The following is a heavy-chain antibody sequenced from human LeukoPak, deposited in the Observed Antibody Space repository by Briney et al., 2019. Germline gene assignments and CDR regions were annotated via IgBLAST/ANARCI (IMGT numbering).Heavy chain of an antibody. CDR2: IYYSGST. V-gene: IGHV4-59*01. CDR1: GGSISSYY. J-gene: IGHJ6*02. Sequence: SETLSLTCTVSGGSISSYYWSWIRQPPGKGLEWIGYIYYSGSTNYNPSLKSRVTISVDTSKNQFSLKLSSVTAAATAVYYCERASPGRGYSYGYGYYYYGMDVWGQGTTVTVSS. CDR3: ERASPGRGYSYGYGYYYYGMDV. D-gene: IGHD5-18*01.